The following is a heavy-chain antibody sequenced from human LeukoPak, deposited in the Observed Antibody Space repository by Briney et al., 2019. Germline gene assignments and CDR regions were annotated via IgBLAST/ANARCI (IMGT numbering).Heavy chain of an antibody. CDR3: ARVPLSTAYLHYYSMDV. Sequence: AETLSLTCTVSGGSISSYYWSWIRQPPGKGLEWTGYIYYSGSTNYNPSLKSRVTISVDTSKNQFSLKLSSVTAADTALYYCARVPLSTAYLHYYSMDVWGKGTTVTVSS. J-gene: IGHJ6*03. CDR1: GGSISSYY. V-gene: IGHV4-59*12. CDR2: IYYSGST. D-gene: IGHD2-21*02.